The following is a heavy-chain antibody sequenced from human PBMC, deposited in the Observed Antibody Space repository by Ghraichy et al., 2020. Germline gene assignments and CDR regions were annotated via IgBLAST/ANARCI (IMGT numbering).Heavy chain of an antibody. D-gene: IGHD4-17*01. J-gene: IGHJ4*02. CDR1: GFTFGNCW. V-gene: IGHV3-7*01. Sequence: GGSLRLSCAASGFTFGNCWMSWVRQAPGKGLEWVANIKQDGSENYYVDSVKGRFTISRDNAKSSLYLQMNSLRAEDTAVYYCARLRGTVTNFDYWGQGTLFTVSS. CDR3: ARLRGTVTNFDY. CDR2: IKQDGSEN.